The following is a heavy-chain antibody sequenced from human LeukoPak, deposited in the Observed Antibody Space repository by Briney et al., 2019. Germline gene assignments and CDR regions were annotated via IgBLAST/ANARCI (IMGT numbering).Heavy chain of an antibody. CDR1: GGSFSGYY. CDR3: ARGRWFGNFDY. J-gene: IGHJ4*02. D-gene: IGHD3-10*01. CDR2: INHSGST. V-gene: IGHV4-34*01. Sequence: PSETLSLTCAVYGGSFSGYYWSWIRQPPGKGLEWIGEINHSGSTNYNPSLKSRVTISVDTSKNQFSLKLSSVTAADTAVYYCARGRWFGNFDYWGQGTLVTVSS.